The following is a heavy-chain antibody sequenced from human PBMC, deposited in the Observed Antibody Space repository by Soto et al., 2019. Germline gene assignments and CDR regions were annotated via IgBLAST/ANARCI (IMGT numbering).Heavy chain of an antibody. D-gene: IGHD3-10*01. Sequence: SETLSLTCAVYGGSFSGYYWSWIRQPPGKGLEWIGEINHSGSTNYNPSLKSRVTISVDTSKNQFSLKLSSVTAADTAVYYCARHRAILLWFGESYFDYCGQGTLVTVSS. CDR1: GGSFSGYY. J-gene: IGHJ4*02. CDR3: ARHRAILLWFGESYFDY. V-gene: IGHV4-34*01. CDR2: INHSGST.